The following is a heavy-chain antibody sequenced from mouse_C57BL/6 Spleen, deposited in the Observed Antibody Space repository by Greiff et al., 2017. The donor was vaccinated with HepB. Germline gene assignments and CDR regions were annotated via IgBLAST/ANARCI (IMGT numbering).Heavy chain of an antibody. J-gene: IGHJ2*01. CDR1: GFTFSSYG. Sequence: EVKLVESGGDLVKPGGSLKLSCAASGFTFSSYGMSWVRQTPDKRLEWVATISSGGSYTYYPDSVKGRFTISRDNAKNTLYLQMSSLKSEDTAMYYCARQITTVVASFDYWGQGTTLTVSS. V-gene: IGHV5-6*01. CDR2: ISSGGSYT. D-gene: IGHD1-1*01. CDR3: ARQITTVVASFDY.